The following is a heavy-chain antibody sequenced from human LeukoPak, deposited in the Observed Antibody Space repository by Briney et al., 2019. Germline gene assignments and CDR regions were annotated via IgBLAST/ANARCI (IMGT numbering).Heavy chain of an antibody. CDR2: IYPGDSDT. Sequence: GESLKISCKGSGYSFTSYWIGWVRQMPGKGLEWMGIIYPGDSDTRYSPPFQGQVTISADKSISTAYLQWSSLKASDTAMYYCARLALTGYYTRGYSFDYWGQGTLVTVSS. J-gene: IGHJ4*02. CDR3: ARLALTGYYTRGYSFDY. V-gene: IGHV5-51*01. D-gene: IGHD3-3*01. CDR1: GYSFTSYW.